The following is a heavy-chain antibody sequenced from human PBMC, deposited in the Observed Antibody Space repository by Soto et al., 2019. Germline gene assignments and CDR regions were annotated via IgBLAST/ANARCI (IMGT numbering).Heavy chain of an antibody. V-gene: IGHV3-74*01. CDR1: GFTFSSYW. Sequence: GGSLRLSCAASGFTFSSYWMHWVRQAPGKGLVWVSRINSDGSSTSYADSVKGRFTISRDNAKNTLHLQMNSLRAEDTAVYYCARGSLSSIAAHWFDPWGQGTLVTVSS. J-gene: IGHJ5*02. CDR2: INSDGSST. D-gene: IGHD6-6*01. CDR3: ARGSLSSIAAHWFDP.